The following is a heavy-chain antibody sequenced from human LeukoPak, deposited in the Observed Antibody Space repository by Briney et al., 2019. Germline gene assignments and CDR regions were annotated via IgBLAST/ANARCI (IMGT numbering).Heavy chain of an antibody. CDR2: IYHSGSA. CDR3: ARAYYYYYYYMDV. CDR1: GGSISSSNW. Sequence: PSGTLSLTCAVSGGSISSSNWWSWVRQPPRKGLEWIGGIYHSGSAYYNPSPKSRVTISVDTSKNQFSLKLSSVTAADAAVYFCARAYYYYYYYMDVWGKGTTVTISS. J-gene: IGHJ6*03. V-gene: IGHV4-4*02.